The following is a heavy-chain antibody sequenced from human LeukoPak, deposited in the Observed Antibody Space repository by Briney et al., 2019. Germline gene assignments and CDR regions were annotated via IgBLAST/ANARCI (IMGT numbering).Heavy chain of an antibody. Sequence: ASVKVSCKASGYTFTSYGISWVRQAPGQGLEWMGWISAYNGNTNYAQKLQGRVTITTDTSTSTAYMELRSLRSDDTAVYYCARDLSPELPVDYWGQGTLVTVSS. CDR1: GYTFTSYG. D-gene: IGHD1-26*01. CDR2: ISAYNGNT. V-gene: IGHV1-18*01. CDR3: ARDLSPELPVDY. J-gene: IGHJ4*02.